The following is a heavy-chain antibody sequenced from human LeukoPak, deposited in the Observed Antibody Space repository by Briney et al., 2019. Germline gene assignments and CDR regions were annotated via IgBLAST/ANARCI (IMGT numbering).Heavy chain of an antibody. Sequence: PGGSLRLSCAASGFTFSSYAMHWVRQAPGKGLEYVSAISSNGGSTYYANSVKGRFTISRDNSKNTLYLQMGSLRAEDMAVYYCARGPAPNWNDRLLDYWGQGTLVTVSS. J-gene: IGHJ4*02. D-gene: IGHD1-1*01. V-gene: IGHV3-64*01. CDR1: GFTFSSYA. CDR3: ARGPAPNWNDRLLDY. CDR2: ISSNGGST.